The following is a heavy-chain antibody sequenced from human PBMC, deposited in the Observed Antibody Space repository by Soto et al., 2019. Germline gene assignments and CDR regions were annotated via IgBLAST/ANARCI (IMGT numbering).Heavy chain of an antibody. V-gene: IGHV1-18*01. CDR3: ARDFQEQWLVNDDFDI. CDR1: GYTFTSYV. J-gene: IGHJ3*02. Sequence: QVQLVQSGAEVKKPGASVKVSCKASGYTFTSYVISWVRQAPGQGLEWMGWISAYNGNTNYAQKLQGRVTMTTDTSTSTAYMELRSLGSDDTAVYYCARDFQEQWLVNDDFDIWGQGTMVTVSS. CDR2: ISAYNGNT. D-gene: IGHD6-19*01.